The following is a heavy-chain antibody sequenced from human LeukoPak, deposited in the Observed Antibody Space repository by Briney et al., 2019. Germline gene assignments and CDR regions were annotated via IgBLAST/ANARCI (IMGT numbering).Heavy chain of an antibody. CDR3: AREAAAADSFDY. Sequence: GGSLRLSCAASGFTFSSYEMNWVRQAPGKGLEWVSYISSSGSTIYYADSVKGRFTISRDNAKNSLYLQMNSLRAEDTAVYYCAREAAAADSFDYWGQGTLVTVSS. CDR2: ISSSGSTI. V-gene: IGHV3-48*03. J-gene: IGHJ4*02. D-gene: IGHD6-13*01. CDR1: GFTFSSYE.